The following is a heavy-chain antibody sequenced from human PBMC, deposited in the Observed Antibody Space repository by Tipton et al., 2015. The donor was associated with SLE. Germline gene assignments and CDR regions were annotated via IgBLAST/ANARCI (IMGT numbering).Heavy chain of an antibody. CDR2: INSGGTT. CDR1: GFTFNNYA. V-gene: IGHV3-66*02. J-gene: IGHJ3*02. Sequence: SLRLSCVASGFTFNNYAMNWVRQAPGKGLEWVSLINSGGTTKYADSVEGRFTISRDSSQNTMFLQMNSLRPEDAAVYYCASAAEWELLGPFDIWGQGTMVTVSS. CDR3: ASAAEWELLGPFDI. D-gene: IGHD1-26*01.